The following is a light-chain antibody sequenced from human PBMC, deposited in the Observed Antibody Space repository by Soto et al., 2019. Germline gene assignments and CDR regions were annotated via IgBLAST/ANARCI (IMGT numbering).Light chain of an antibody. CDR3: AAWDASLSGVV. CDR2: RND. J-gene: IGLJ3*02. Sequence: QSVLTQPPSASGTPGQRVTISCSGSSSNIGSNYVYWYQQLPGTAPKLLIYRNDQRPSGVPDRFSGSKSGTSASLAISGLRSDDEADYYCAAWDASLSGVVFGGGNKLTVL. V-gene: IGLV1-47*01. CDR1: SSNIGSNY.